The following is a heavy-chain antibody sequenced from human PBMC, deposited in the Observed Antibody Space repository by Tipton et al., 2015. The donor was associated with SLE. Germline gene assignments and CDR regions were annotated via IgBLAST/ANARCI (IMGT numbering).Heavy chain of an antibody. CDR1: GFTFSDFW. Sequence: SLRLSCATSGFTFSDFWMSWVRQAPGRGLEWVANIKQDGSEKYYVDSVKGRFTISRDNAKNSLYLQVNSLRAEDTAVYYCAKGWVATIGYWGQGTVVTVSS. V-gene: IGHV3-7*01. CDR2: IKQDGSEK. D-gene: IGHD5-12*01. J-gene: IGHJ4*02. CDR3: AKGWVATIGY.